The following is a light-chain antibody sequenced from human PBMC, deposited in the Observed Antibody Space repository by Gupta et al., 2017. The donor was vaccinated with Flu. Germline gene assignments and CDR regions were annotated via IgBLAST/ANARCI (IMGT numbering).Light chain of an antibody. CDR1: NSNIGNNF. V-gene: IGLV1-51*01. CDR3: ASWDNNLRGV. CDR2: DNN. J-gene: IGLJ3*02. Sequence: QKVTSSCSGSNSNIGNNFVSWYQQVPGTAPKLLIYDNNKRPSGIPYRFSGSKSGTSATLGITGLQTGDEADYYCASWDNNLRGVFGGGTKLTVL.